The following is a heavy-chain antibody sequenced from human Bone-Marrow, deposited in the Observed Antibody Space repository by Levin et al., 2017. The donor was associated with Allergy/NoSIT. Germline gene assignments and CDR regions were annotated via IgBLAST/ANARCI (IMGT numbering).Heavy chain of an antibody. CDR3: AQRGVDCERCYGLNV. J-gene: IGHJ6*02. CDR1: GFTFSKFG. CDR2: INGDSSFI. V-gene: IGHV3-21*06. Sequence: GGSLRLSCATSGFTFSKFGINWVRQAPGKGPEWVSSINGDSSFIYYADSVKGRFTISRDNARNSVFLQMNNLRVEDSAIYYCAQRGVDCERCYGLNVWGRGTTVAVS. D-gene: IGHD2-21*02.